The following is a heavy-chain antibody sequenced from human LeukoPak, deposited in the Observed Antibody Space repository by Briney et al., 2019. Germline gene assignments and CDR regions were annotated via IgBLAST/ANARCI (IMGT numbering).Heavy chain of an antibody. CDR2: IIQIFGTA. D-gene: IGHD3-10*01. CDR3: ASGGIEVIWFGEGFDY. CDR1: RGTFSSYA. Sequence: SVNVSCKASRGTFSSYAMGWVRPAPGKGGEWMGGIIQIFGTAKYAQRLQGRVTITADKSTSTAYMELSSLRSEDTAVYYCASGGIEVIWFGEGFDYWGEGNLVTVSS. J-gene: IGHJ4*02. V-gene: IGHV1-69*06.